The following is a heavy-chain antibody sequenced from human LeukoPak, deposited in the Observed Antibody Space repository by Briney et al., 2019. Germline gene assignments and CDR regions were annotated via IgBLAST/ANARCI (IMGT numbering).Heavy chain of an antibody. Sequence: SETLSLTCTVSGGSISSSRYYWGWIRQPPGKGLEWIGSIYYSGSTYYNPSLKSRVTISVDTSKNQFSLKLSSVTAADTAVYYCARLARYGGKPVLDYWGQGTLVTVSS. D-gene: IGHD4-23*01. CDR1: GGSISSSRYY. J-gene: IGHJ4*02. V-gene: IGHV4-39*01. CDR3: ARLARYGGKPVLDY. CDR2: IYYSGST.